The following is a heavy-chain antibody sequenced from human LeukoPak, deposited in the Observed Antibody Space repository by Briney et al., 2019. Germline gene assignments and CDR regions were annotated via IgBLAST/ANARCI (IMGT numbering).Heavy chain of an antibody. CDR2: ISGSGGST. Sequence: GGSLRLSCAASGFTFSSYGMSWVRQAPGKGLEWVSGISGSGGSTYYADSVKGRFTISRDNPKNTLYLQMNSLRAEDTAVYYCAKGFLGTDCYDSSGYYYFTFDYWGQGTLVTVSS. J-gene: IGHJ4*02. D-gene: IGHD3-22*01. CDR3: AKGFLGTDCYDSSGYYYFTFDY. CDR1: GFTFSSYG. V-gene: IGHV3-23*01.